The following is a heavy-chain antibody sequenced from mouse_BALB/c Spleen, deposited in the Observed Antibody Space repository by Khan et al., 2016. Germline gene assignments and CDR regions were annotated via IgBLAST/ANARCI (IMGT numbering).Heavy chain of an antibody. V-gene: IGHV6-6*02. CDR3: TRQLGLAY. CDR2: IRLKSNNYAT. Sequence: EVKLEESGGGLVQPGGSMKLSCVASGFTFSNYWMNWVRQSPEKGLEWVAEIRLKSNNYATHYAESVTGRFTISRDDSNSSVYLQMNNLRAEDTGIYYCTRQLGLAYWGQGTLVTVSA. CDR1: GFTFSNYW. J-gene: IGHJ3*01. D-gene: IGHD3-1*01.